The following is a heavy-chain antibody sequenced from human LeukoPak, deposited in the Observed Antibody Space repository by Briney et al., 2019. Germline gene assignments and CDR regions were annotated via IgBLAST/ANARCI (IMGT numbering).Heavy chain of an antibody. CDR1: GYTFTGYY. V-gene: IGHV1-2*02. CDR2: INLNSGGT. CDR3: AKVRGIAAAGPYYYYYMDV. Sequence: ASVKVSCKASGYTFTGYYMHWVRQAPGQGLEWMGWINLNSGGTNYAQKFQGRVTMSRDTSISTAYMELSRLRSDDTAVYYCAKVRGIAAAGPYYYYYMDVWGKGTTVTVSS. J-gene: IGHJ6*03. D-gene: IGHD6-13*01.